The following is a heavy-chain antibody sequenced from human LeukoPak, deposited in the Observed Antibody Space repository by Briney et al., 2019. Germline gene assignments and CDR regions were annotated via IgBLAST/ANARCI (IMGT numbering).Heavy chain of an antibody. Sequence: PGGSLRLSCAASGFTFSSFEMSWVRQAPGKGLEWVSAISGSGGSTYYADSVKGRFTISRDNSKNTLYLQMNSLRAEDTAVYYRAKLARYNWNEGDTHDYWGQGTLVTVSS. D-gene: IGHD1-1*01. CDR1: GFTFSSFE. J-gene: IGHJ4*02. CDR3: AKLARYNWNEGDTHDY. V-gene: IGHV3-23*01. CDR2: ISGSGGST.